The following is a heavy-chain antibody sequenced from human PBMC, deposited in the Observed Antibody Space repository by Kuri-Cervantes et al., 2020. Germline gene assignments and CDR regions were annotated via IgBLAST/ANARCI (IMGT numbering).Heavy chain of an antibody. Sequence: ASVKVSCKASGYTFTTYAIHWVRQAPGQRPEWMGWINGGIGNTKYSQKFQGRVTFTRDTSASLTYMELRYLTSEDTAAYYCARDKPYGSGTGNWFDPWGQGTLVTVSS. CDR2: INGGIGNT. D-gene: IGHD3-10*01. CDR3: ARDKPYGSGTGNWFDP. V-gene: IGHV1-3*01. J-gene: IGHJ5*02. CDR1: GYTFTTYA.